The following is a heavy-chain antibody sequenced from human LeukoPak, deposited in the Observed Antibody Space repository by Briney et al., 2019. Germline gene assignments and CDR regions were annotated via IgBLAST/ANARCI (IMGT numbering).Heavy chain of an antibody. Sequence: GGSLRLSCAASGFTFSSYGMSWVRQAPGKGLEWVSSITSSSSYIYYADSVKGRFTISRDNAKNSLYLEMNSLRAEDTGVYYCARDQMATIYSFLDYWGQGTLVTVSS. J-gene: IGHJ4*02. CDR1: GFTFSSYG. CDR3: ARDQMATIYSFLDY. D-gene: IGHD5-24*01. CDR2: ITSSSSYI. V-gene: IGHV3-21*01.